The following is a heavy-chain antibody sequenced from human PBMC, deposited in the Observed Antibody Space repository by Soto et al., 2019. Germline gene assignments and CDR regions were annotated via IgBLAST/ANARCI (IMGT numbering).Heavy chain of an antibody. Sequence: PSETLSLTCTVSGGSISTGGYYWNWIRQHPGKGLEWIGYIYYSGSTYYNPSLKSRVTISVDTSKNQFSLKLSSVTAADTAVYYCARDLRVDYYDSSGYFDYWGQGTLVTVSS. CDR2: IYYSGST. V-gene: IGHV4-31*03. CDR1: GGSISTGGYY. D-gene: IGHD3-22*01. J-gene: IGHJ4*02. CDR3: ARDLRVDYYDSSGYFDY.